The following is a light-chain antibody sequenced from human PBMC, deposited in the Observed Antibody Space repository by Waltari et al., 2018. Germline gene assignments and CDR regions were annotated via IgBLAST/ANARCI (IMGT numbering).Light chain of an antibody. CDR3: QQYNNWPWT. CDR2: GAS. Sequence: EVVLTQSPGTLSVSLGETVTLSCRTSQIVSINLGWYQQRPGQAPRLLMFGASTRATGVPARFSGSRSGTEFTLTISSLQSEDLAVYYCQQYNNWPWTFGQGTEV. V-gene: IGKV3-15*01. J-gene: IGKJ1*01. CDR1: QIVSIN.